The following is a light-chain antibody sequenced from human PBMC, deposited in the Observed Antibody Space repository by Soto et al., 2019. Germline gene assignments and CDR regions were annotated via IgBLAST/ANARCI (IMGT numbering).Light chain of an antibody. CDR3: QRHSNPLT. Sequence: DIVLTQSPSTLSLSTGERATLSCRASQSVSSYLAWYQQKPGQAPKLLIYDASNMATGIPARFSGSGSGTDFTITISRLHDEDFADYYCQRHSNPLTFGQGTKVEIK. CDR2: DAS. V-gene: IGKV3-11*01. CDR1: QSVSSY. J-gene: IGKJ1*01.